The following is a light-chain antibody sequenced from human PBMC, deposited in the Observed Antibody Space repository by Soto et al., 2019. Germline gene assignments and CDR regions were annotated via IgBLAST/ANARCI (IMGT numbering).Light chain of an antibody. CDR3: QQYASSPFT. J-gene: IGKJ2*01. CDR2: GAS. Sequence: EIVLTQPPGTLSLSPGERATLSCRASRSVTSNYLGWYQQKPGQAPRLLIYGASSRATGIPDRFSGSGSGTDFTLTVSRLEPEDFALYYCQQYASSPFTFGQGTKLEI. CDR1: RSVTSNY. V-gene: IGKV3-20*01.